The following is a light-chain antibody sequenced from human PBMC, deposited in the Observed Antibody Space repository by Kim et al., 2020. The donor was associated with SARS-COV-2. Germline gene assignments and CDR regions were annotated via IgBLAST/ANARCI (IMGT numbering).Light chain of an antibody. V-gene: IGKV3-15*01. J-gene: IGKJ4*01. CDR1: QSVSIN. CDR2: DAS. Sequence: EIVMTQSPATLSVSPGERVTLSCWASQSVSINLAWYHQKPGQAPRLVIYDASTRATGIPARFSGSGSGTDFTLTITSLQSEDFAVYHCQQYNKWPNTFGGGTKVDIK. CDR3: QQYNKWPNT.